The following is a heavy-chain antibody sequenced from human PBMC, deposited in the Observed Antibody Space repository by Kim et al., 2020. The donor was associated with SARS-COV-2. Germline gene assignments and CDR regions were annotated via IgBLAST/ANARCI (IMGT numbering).Heavy chain of an antibody. CDR3: AREGGRYYYGMDV. J-gene: IGHJ6*02. D-gene: IGHD3-16*01. Sequence: YNPSLKSRVTISVDTSKNQFSLKLSSVTAADTAVYYCAREGGRYYYGMDVWGQGTTVTVSS. V-gene: IGHV4-39*07.